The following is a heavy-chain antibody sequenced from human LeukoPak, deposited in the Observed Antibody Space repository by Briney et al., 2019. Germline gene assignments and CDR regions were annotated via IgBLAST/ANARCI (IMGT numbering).Heavy chain of an antibody. Sequence: PGGSLRLSCAASGFTFGSFAMPWVRQAPGKGLEWVAAISYDGSYKYYADTVKGRFTISRDNSKNTLFLQMNSLSDDDTAVYSCARITSFYYFDYWGQGTLVTVSS. CDR2: ISYDGSYK. CDR1: GFTFGSFA. V-gene: IGHV3-30*04. J-gene: IGHJ4*02. CDR3: ARITSFYYFDY. D-gene: IGHD1-20*01.